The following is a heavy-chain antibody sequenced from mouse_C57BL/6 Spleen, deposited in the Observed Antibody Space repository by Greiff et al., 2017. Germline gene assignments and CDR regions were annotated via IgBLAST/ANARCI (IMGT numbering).Heavy chain of an antibody. Sequence: QVQLQQSGAELVKPGASVKMSCKASGYTFTTYPIEWMKQNHGKSLEWIGNFHPYNDDTKYNEKFKGKATLTVEKSSSTVYLERSRLTSDDSAVYYCARGGYYGSSPAWFAYWGQGTLVTVSA. CDR3: ARGGYYGSSPAWFAY. V-gene: IGHV1-47*01. CDR1: GYTFTTYP. CDR2: FHPYNDDT. J-gene: IGHJ3*01. D-gene: IGHD1-1*01.